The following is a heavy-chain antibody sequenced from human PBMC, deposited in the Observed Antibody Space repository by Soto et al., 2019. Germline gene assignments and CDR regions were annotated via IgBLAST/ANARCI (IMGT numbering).Heavy chain of an antibody. CDR3: ARDHSLVGGTYYFDY. J-gene: IGHJ4*02. CDR1: GGAFINYA. CDR2: IIPILATP. D-gene: IGHD1-26*01. V-gene: IGHV1-69*01. Sequence: QVQLVQSGAEVKKPGSSVKVSCKASGGAFINYAISWLRQAPGQGLEWMGGIIPILATPKYAQKFQGRVTITADESTSTAYMEVSSLRSEDTAVYYCARDHSLVGGTYYFDYLGQGTLVTVSS.